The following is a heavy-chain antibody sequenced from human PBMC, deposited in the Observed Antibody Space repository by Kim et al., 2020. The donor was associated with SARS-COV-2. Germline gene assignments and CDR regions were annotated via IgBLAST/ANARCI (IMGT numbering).Heavy chain of an antibody. Sequence: ADAVKGRFTISRNNSKNALYLQMNSLRAGDTAVYDWARARGGGYYYGMDVWGQGTTVTVSS. D-gene: IGHD3-16*01. V-gene: IGHV3-30*01. CDR3: ARARGGGYYYGMDV. J-gene: IGHJ6*02.